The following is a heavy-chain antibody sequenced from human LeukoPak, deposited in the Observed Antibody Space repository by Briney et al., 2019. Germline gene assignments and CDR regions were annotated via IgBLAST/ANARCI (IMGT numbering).Heavy chain of an antibody. CDR3: ARLYDFWSGYLSYGMDV. CDR1: GGSISSSNW. J-gene: IGHJ6*02. V-gene: IGHV4-4*02. Sequence: PSETLSLTCAVSGGSISSSNWWSWVRQPPGKGLEWIGEIYHSGSTNYNPSLKSRVTISVDKSKNQFSLKLSSVTAADTAVYYCARLYDFWSGYLSYGMDVWGQGTTVTVSS. CDR2: IYHSGST. D-gene: IGHD3-3*01.